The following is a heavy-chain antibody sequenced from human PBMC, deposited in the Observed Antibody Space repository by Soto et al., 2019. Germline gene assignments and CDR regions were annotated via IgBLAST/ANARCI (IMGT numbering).Heavy chain of an antibody. CDR2: IDGVGAGP. CDR3: TKVFEY. Sequence: PGGSLRLSCAASGFTFTNYWMHWVRKVPGKGLVWVSRIDGVGAGPSYSDSVRGRFTISRDNAENMLYLQMNSLRAEDTAVYYCTKVFEYWGQETLVIVSS. CDR1: GFTFTNYW. J-gene: IGHJ4*02. V-gene: IGHV3-74*01.